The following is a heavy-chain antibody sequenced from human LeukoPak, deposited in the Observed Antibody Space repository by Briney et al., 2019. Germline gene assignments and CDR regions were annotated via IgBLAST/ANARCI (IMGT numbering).Heavy chain of an antibody. CDR1: GYTFTSYF. Sequence: ASVKVSCKASGYTFTSYFMHWVRQAPGQGLEWMGIINPSGGSTSYAQKLQGRVTMTTDTSTSTAYMELRSLRSDDTAVYYCAREGYSYGYLASGFYYYYGMDVWGQGTTVTVSS. CDR3: AREGYSYGYLASGFYYYYGMDV. CDR2: INPSGGST. J-gene: IGHJ6*02. V-gene: IGHV1-46*01. D-gene: IGHD5-18*01.